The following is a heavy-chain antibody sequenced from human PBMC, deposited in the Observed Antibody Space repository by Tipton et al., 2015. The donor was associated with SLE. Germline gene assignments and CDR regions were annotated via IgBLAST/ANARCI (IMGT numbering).Heavy chain of an antibody. CDR3: ARDRSGGGGYVLDS. Sequence: TLSLTCTVSGGSIYTSAYYWGWIRQPPGEGLEWIGSIYSGGSTYYNPSLKSRVTVSVDTSKNQFSLKLTSVTAADTAVYFCARDRSGGGGYVLDSWGQGTLVTVSS. D-gene: IGHD5-12*01. CDR1: GGSIYTSAYY. V-gene: IGHV4-39*07. CDR2: IYSGGST. J-gene: IGHJ4*02.